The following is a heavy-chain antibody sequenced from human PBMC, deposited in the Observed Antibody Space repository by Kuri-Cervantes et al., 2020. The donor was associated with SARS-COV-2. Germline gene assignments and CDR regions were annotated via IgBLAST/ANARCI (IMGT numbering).Heavy chain of an antibody. CDR3: ARGSTYYDFWSGYYTGEYFRH. J-gene: IGHJ1*01. CDR1: GFTFTNYW. V-gene: IGHV3-74*01. CDR2: INSDGSST. Sequence: GESLKISCAASGFTFTNYWMSWVRQTPGKGLVWVSRINSDGSSTSYADSVKGRFTISRDNAKNSLYLQMNSLRAEDTAVYYCARGSTYYDFWSGYYTGEYFRHWGQGTLVTVSS. D-gene: IGHD3-3*01.